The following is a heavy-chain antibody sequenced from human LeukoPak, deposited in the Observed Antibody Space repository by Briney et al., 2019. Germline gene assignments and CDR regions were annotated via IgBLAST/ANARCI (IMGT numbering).Heavy chain of an antibody. V-gene: IGHV3-48*03. CDR3: ARGHPGAFDI. Sequence: PGWSLRLSRAATGFTFSRYEMSGVRQARGKGLEWISYISSSENTVLYADSVKGRFTISRDSDKNSLFLQMNSLRVEDTAVYYCARGHPGAFDIWGQGTMVTVSS. CDR1: GFTFSRYE. J-gene: IGHJ3*02. CDR2: ISSSENTV.